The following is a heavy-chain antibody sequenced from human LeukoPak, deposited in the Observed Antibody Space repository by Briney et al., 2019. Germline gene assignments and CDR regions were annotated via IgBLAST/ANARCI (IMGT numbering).Heavy chain of an antibody. V-gene: IGHV4-59*01. CDR2: IFYSGTY. Sequence: SETLSLTCTVSGGSIRRNFWSWIRQPPGKGLEWIGYIFYSGTYNYSPSLKSRLTIAIDTSKNQCTLRLSSVTAADTAVCYCAEEGRDNYYFDSWGQGTLVTVSS. CDR1: GGSIRRNF. CDR3: AEEGRDNYYFDS. J-gene: IGHJ4*02. D-gene: IGHD5-24*01.